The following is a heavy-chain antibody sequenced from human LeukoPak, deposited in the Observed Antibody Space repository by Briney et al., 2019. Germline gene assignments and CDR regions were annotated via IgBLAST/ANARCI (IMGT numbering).Heavy chain of an antibody. D-gene: IGHD6-13*01. J-gene: IGHJ4*02. V-gene: IGHV3-23*01. CDR2: ISGSGGST. CDR3: AKALEQETVIALDS. Sequence: PGGSLRLSCAASGFTFSTYAMSWVRQAPGKGLEWVSAISGSGGSTYYADSVKGRLTISRDNSKNTPYLQMNSLRAEDTSIYFCAKALEQETVIALDSWGQGTLVTVSS. CDR1: GFTFSTYA.